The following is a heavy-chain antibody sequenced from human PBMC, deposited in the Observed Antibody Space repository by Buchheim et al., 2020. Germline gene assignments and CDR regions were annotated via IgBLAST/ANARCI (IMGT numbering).Heavy chain of an antibody. D-gene: IGHD1-1*01. Sequence: QVHLVESGGGVVQPGRSLRLSCAASGFTFSTYSLHWVRQAPGKGLEWVAVVSSGGSNTYHAESVKGRFTISRDDAKNSLYLQMNSLRAEDTAVYYCARGNGGDYWGQGTL. CDR3: ARGNGGDY. CDR1: GFTFSTYS. V-gene: IGHV3-30-3*01. J-gene: IGHJ4*02. CDR2: VSSGGSNT.